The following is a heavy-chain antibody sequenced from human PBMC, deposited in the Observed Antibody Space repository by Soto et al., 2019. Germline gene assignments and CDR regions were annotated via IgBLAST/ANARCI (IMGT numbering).Heavy chain of an antibody. J-gene: IGHJ6*02. CDR1: GYTFTSYY. V-gene: IGHV1-46*01. CDR3: ARERARVAAAGTSVAYNYGMDG. Sequence: ASVKVSCKASGYTFTSYYMHWVRQAPAQGLERMGIINPSGGSTSYAQKFQGRVTMTRDTSTSTVYMELSSLRSEDTAVYYCARERARVAAAGTSVAYNYGMDGWGQGTTVTVSS. CDR2: INPSGGST. D-gene: IGHD6-13*01.